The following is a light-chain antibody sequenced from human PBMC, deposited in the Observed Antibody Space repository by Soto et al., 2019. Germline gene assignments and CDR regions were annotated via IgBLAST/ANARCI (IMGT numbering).Light chain of an antibody. J-gene: IGLJ2*01. Sequence: QSALTQPASVSGSPGQSITISCTGTSSDVGGYNYVSWYQQHPGKAPKLMIYEVSNRPSGVSNRFSGSKSGNTGSLTISGLQAEDEADYYCSSYTSSSTVVVFGGGTKLTVL. CDR1: SSDVGGYNY. CDR3: SSYTSSSTVVV. V-gene: IGLV2-14*01. CDR2: EVS.